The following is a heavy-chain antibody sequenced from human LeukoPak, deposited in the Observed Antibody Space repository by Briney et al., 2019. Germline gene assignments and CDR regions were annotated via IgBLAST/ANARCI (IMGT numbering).Heavy chain of an antibody. D-gene: IGHD6-19*01. CDR2: ISGSSDYI. V-gene: IGHV3-21*01. Sequence: PGGSLRLSCAASGFTFSSYWMHWVRQAPGKGLVWVSSISGSSDYIYFADSMQGRFTISRDNAKSSLYLQMNSLRAEDTAVYYCARSYSSGWQFFDFWGQGVLVTVSS. J-gene: IGHJ4*02. CDR3: ARSYSSGWQFFDF. CDR1: GFTFSSYW.